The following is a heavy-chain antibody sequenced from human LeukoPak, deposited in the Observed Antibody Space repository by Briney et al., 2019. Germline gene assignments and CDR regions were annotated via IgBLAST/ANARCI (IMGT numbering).Heavy chain of an antibody. Sequence: GGSIRLSCAASGFTFSNAWMSWVRRAPGKGLEWVGRIKSKTDGGTTDYAAPVKGSFTISRDDSKNTLYLQMNSLKTEDTAVYYCTTGPLWFGELQWFDPWGQGTLVTVSS. CDR1: GFTFSNAW. CDR3: TTGPLWFGELQWFDP. CDR2: IKSKTDGGTT. V-gene: IGHV3-15*01. D-gene: IGHD3-10*01. J-gene: IGHJ5*02.